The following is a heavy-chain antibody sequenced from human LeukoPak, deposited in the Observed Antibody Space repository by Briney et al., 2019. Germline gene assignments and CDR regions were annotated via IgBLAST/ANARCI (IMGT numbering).Heavy chain of an antibody. CDR3: VKEGGTHSFADS. Sequence: GGPLRLSCAASGFTFNNYAMSWVRQAPGTGLEWVSAISKSGDRTYYADSVKGRLTISRDNSRNTVYLQINSLRDEDTATYYCVKEGGTHSFADSWGQGTLVTVSS. CDR2: ISKSGDRT. D-gene: IGHD3-16*01. J-gene: IGHJ4*02. V-gene: IGHV3-23*01. CDR1: GFTFNNYA.